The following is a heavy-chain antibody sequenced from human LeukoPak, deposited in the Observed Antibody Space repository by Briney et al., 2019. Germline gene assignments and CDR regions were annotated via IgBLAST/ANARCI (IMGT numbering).Heavy chain of an antibody. V-gene: IGHV3-74*03. Sequence: PGGSLRLSCAASGFTFSSYWMHWVRHAPGKGLVWVSRINSDGSSTAYADSVKGRFTISRDNAKNTLYLQMNSLRAEDTAVYYCTRSLSGYDYPPDYWGQGTLVTVSS. CDR3: TRSLSGYDYPPDY. CDR2: INSDGSST. D-gene: IGHD6-25*01. J-gene: IGHJ4*02. CDR1: GFTFSSYW.